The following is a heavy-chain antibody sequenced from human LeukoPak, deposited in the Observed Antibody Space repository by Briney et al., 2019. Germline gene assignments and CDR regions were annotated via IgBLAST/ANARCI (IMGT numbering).Heavy chain of an antibody. V-gene: IGHV4-30-4*08. D-gene: IGHD2-2*01. CDR1: GGSISSGDYY. Sequence: SETLSLTCTVSGGSISSGDYYCSWIRQPPGKGLEWIGYIYYSGSTYYNPSLKSRVTISVDTSKNQFSLKLSSVTAADTAVHYCASYLCSSTSCSFDYWGQGTLVTVSS. J-gene: IGHJ4*02. CDR2: IYYSGST. CDR3: ASYLCSSTSCSFDY.